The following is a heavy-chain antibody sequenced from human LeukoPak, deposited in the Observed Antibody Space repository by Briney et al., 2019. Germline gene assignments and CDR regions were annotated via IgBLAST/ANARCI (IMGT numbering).Heavy chain of an antibody. Sequence: PGRSLRLSCAAAGFTFSSYAMSWVRQAPGKGLEWVSDTIGSGGSTYYADSVKGRFTISRDNSKNTLYLKMNSLRGEDTAVYYCTTTGIAAAGTFDYWGQGTLVTVSS. J-gene: IGHJ4*02. D-gene: IGHD6-13*01. V-gene: IGHV3-23*01. CDR2: TIGSGGST. CDR3: TTTGIAAAGTFDY. CDR1: GFTFSSYA.